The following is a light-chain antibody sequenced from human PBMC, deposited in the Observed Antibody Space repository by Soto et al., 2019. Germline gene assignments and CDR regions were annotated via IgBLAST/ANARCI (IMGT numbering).Light chain of an antibody. CDR3: SSYTSSSTSVV. V-gene: IGLV2-14*01. J-gene: IGLJ2*01. CDR2: EVS. CDR1: SSDVGGYKY. Sequence: QSALAQPASVSVSPEQSITISCTGTSSDVGGYKYVSWYQQLPGRAPKLIISEVSNRPSGVSDRFTGSKSGNTASLTISGLQTEDEGDYYCSSYTSSSTSVVFGGGTQLT.